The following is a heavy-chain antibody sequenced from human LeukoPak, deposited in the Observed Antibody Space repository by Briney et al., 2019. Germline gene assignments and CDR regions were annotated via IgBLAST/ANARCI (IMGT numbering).Heavy chain of an antibody. CDR3: ARLYYDSSGYYGGGYMDV. J-gene: IGHJ6*03. V-gene: IGHV1-69*01. CDR1: GGTFSSYG. Sequence: ASVRVSCKASGGTFSSYGISWVRQAPGQGLEWMGGIIPIFGTAHDAQKFQGRVTITADADESTSTAHMEVGSLRSEDTAVYYCARLYYDSSGYYGGGYMDVWGKGTTVTVSS. D-gene: IGHD3-22*01. CDR2: IIPIFGTA.